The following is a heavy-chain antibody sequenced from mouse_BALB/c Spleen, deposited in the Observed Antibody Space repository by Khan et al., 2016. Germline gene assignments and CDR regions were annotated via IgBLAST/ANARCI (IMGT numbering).Heavy chain of an antibody. J-gene: IGHJ2*01. CDR1: GYSIPSHYS. CDR2: IHYSGST. Sequence: EVQLQESGPDLVKPSQSLSLTCTVTGYSIPSHYSWHWIRHFPGNKLEWMGYIHYSGSTNYNPSLKSRISITRDTSKNQFFLQLNSVTTEDTATYYWATSTSGYWYYFDYWGQGTTHTVSS. D-gene: IGHD3-1*01. V-gene: IGHV3-1*02. CDR3: ATSTSGYWYYFDY.